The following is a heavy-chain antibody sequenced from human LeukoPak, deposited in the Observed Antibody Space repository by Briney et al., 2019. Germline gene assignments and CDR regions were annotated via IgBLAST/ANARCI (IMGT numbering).Heavy chain of an antibody. Sequence: SVKVSCKASGGSFSNYAITWVRQAPGQGLEWMGRIIPIFGATTYAQKFQGRVTVTADMGSSTAYLELTGLTSEDTALYFCAKQGAVRQDYYMDVWGNGTTVIVSS. CDR2: IIPIFGAT. J-gene: IGHJ6*03. CDR3: AKQGAVRQDYYMDV. CDR1: GGSFSNYA. D-gene: IGHD3-16*01. V-gene: IGHV1-69*06.